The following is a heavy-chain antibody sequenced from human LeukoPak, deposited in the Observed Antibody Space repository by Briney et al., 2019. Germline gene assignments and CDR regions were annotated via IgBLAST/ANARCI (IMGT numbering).Heavy chain of an antibody. CDR3: AREILL. D-gene: IGHD2-15*01. V-gene: IGHV4-38-2*02. CDR2: IYHSGST. J-gene: IGHJ4*02. Sequence: SDTLSLTCAVSGYSISSDYFWGWIRQPPGKGLEYIGAIYHSGSTYYNPSLKSRVIISVDTSNNQFSLKLNSVTAADTAVYYCAREILLWGQGTLVTVSS. CDR1: GYSISSDYF.